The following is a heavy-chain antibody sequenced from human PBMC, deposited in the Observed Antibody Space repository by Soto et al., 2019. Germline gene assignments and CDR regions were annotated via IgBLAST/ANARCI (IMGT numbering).Heavy chain of an antibody. D-gene: IGHD3-22*01. V-gene: IGHV1-69*04. CDR2: IIPILGIA. CDR1: GGTFSSYT. J-gene: IGHJ5*02. CDR3: AREEDYYENNWFDP. Sequence: ASVKVSCKASGGTFSSYTISWVRQAPGQGLEWMGRIIPILGIANYAQKFQGRVTITADKSTSTAYMELSSLRSEDTAVYYCAREEDYYENNWFDPWGQGTLVTVSS.